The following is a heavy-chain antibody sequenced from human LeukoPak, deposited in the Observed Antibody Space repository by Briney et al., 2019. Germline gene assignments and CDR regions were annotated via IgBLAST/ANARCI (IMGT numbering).Heavy chain of an antibody. CDR2: IYYSGST. J-gene: IGHJ3*02. CDR3: ARDPAHYYDSSGYLRDAFDI. D-gene: IGHD3-22*01. V-gene: IGHV4-31*03. Sequence: SETLSLTCTVSGGSISSGGYYWSWIRQHPGKGLEWIGYIYYSGSTYYNPSLKSRVTISVDTSKNQFSLKLSSVTAADTAVYYCARDPAHYYDSSGYLRDAFDIWGQGTMVTVSS. CDR1: GGSISSGGYY.